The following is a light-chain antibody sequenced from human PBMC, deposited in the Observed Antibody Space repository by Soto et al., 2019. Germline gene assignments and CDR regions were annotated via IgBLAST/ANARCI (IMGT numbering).Light chain of an antibody. CDR1: QSVSSY. CDR2: DAS. V-gene: IGKV3-11*01. CDR3: QQRSNWPPEGT. Sequence: IVLTQSPATLSLSPGERATLSCRASQSVSSYLAWYQQKPGQAPRLLIYDASNRATGIPARFSGSGSGTDFTLTISSLEPEDFAVYYCQQRSNWPPEGTFGPGTKVDIK. J-gene: IGKJ3*01.